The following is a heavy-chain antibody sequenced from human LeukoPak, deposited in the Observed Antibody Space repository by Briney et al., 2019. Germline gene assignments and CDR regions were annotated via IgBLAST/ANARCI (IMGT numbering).Heavy chain of an antibody. Sequence: SVKVSCKAYGGTFSSYAISWVRQAPGQGLEWMGRIIPILGIANYAQKFQGRVTITADKYTSTAYMELSSLRSEDTAVYYCARTYYYDSSGYLFLVAFDIWAQEPMVTVSS. CDR1: GGTFSSYA. CDR3: ARTYYYDSSGYLFLVAFDI. V-gene: IGHV1-69*04. D-gene: IGHD3-22*01. CDR2: IIPILGIA. J-gene: IGHJ3*02.